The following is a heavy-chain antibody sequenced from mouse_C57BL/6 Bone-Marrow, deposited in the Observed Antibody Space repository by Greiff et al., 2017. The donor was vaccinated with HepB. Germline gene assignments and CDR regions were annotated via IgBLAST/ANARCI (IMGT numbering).Heavy chain of an antibody. D-gene: IGHD3-1*01. Sequence: QVQLKQSGAELARPGASVKMSCKASGYTFTSYTMHWVKQRPGQGLEWIGYNNPSSGYTKYNQKFKDKATLTADKSSSTAYMQLSSLTSEDSAVYYCARKTGRAWFAYWGQGTLVTVSA. V-gene: IGHV1-4*01. CDR2: NNPSSGYT. J-gene: IGHJ3*01. CDR1: GYTFTSYT. CDR3: ARKTGRAWFAY.